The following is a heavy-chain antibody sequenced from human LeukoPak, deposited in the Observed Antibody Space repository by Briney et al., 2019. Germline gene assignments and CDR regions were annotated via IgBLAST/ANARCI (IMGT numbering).Heavy chain of an antibody. CDR3: ARGYCSGGSCYSGAFDI. CDR1: GYTFTSYD. D-gene: IGHD2-15*01. Sequence: ASVKVSCKAPGYTFTSYDINWVRQATGQGLEWMGWMNPNSGNTGYAQKFQGRVTMTRNTSISTAYMELSSLRSEDTAVYYCARGYCSGGSCYSGAFDIWGQGTMVTVSS. CDR2: MNPNSGNT. J-gene: IGHJ3*02. V-gene: IGHV1-8*01.